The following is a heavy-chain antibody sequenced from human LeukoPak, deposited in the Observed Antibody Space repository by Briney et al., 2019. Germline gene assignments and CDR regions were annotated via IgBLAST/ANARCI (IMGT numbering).Heavy chain of an antibody. V-gene: IGHV3-7*03. D-gene: IGHD2-15*01. J-gene: IGHJ4*02. Sequence: PGGSLRLSCAASGFTFSSYWMSWVRQAPGKGLEWVANIKQDGSEKYYVDSVKGRFTISRDNAKNSLYLQMNSLRAEDTAVYYCARWGYCSGGSCYSDFDYWGQGTLVTVSS. CDR2: IKQDGSEK. CDR1: GFTFSSYW. CDR3: ARWGYCSGGSCYSDFDY.